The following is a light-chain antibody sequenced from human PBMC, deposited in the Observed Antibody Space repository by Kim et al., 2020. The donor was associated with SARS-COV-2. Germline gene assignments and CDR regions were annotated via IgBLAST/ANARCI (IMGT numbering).Light chain of an antibody. J-gene: IGLJ3*02. Sequence: SYELTQPPSVSVSPGQTAHITCSGDKLGDKYACWYQQKPGQSPVLVIYQDSKRPSGIPDRFSGPNSGNTGTLTISGTQAMDEAVYYCQAWDSSTAWVFGGGTRLAV. CDR3: QAWDSSTAWV. CDR1: KLGDKY. CDR2: QDS. V-gene: IGLV3-1*01.